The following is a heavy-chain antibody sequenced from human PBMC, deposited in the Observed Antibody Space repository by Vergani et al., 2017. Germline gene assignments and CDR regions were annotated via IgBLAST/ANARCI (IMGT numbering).Heavy chain of an antibody. CDR3: ARDDGPYGSGPPDLYYYYYGMDV. CDR2: IKQDGSEK. D-gene: IGHD3-10*01. V-gene: IGHV3-7*01. Sequence: EVQLVESGGGLVQPGGSLRLSCAASGFTFSSYWMSWVRQAPGKGLEWVANIKQDGSEKYYVDSVKGRFTISRDNAKNSLYLQMNSLRAEDTAVYYCARDDGPYGSGPPDLYYYYYGMDVWGQGTTVTVSS. J-gene: IGHJ6*02. CDR1: GFTFSSYW.